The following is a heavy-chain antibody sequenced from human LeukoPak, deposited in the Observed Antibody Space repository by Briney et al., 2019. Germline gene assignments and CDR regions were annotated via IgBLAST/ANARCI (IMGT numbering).Heavy chain of an antibody. J-gene: IGHJ4*02. Sequence: ASVKVSCKASGYTFTGYYMHWVRQAPAQGLEWMGWIKSNSGGTNYAQKFQGRVTMTRDTSISTAYLELSRLRSDDTAVYYCARYVYSSSSYDYWGQGTLVTVSS. CDR2: IKSNSGGT. D-gene: IGHD6-6*01. CDR1: GYTFTGYY. V-gene: IGHV1-2*02. CDR3: ARYVYSSSSYDY.